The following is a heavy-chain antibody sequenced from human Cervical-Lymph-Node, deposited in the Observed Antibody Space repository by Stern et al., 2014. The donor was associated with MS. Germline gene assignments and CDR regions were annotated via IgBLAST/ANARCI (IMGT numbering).Heavy chain of an antibody. Sequence: VQLVESGGDVVQPGKSLRLSCAASGFTFSNYGMHWVRQAPGKGLEWVAVIWRDGSEKYYADSVKGRFTVSRDNSKNTVYLQMNSLRAEDTALYYCAITPVDYWGQGTLVIVSS. CDR2: IWRDGSEK. J-gene: IGHJ4*02. CDR3: AITPVDY. CDR1: GFTFSNYG. V-gene: IGHV3-33*01.